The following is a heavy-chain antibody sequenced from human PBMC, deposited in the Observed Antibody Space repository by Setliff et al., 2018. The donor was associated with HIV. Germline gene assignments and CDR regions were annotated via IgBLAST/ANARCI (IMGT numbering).Heavy chain of an antibody. CDR2: IYYSGST. V-gene: IGHV4-39*07. CDR3: GRLSETAMASFDS. Sequence: KPSETLSLTCTVSGVSISSSTYYWGWIRQPPGKGLEWIGSIYYSGSTYYNPSLKSRVTISVDTSKNQFSLKLSSVTAADTAVYYCGRLSETAMASFDSWGQGTLVTVSS. CDR1: GVSISSSTYY. D-gene: IGHD5-18*01. J-gene: IGHJ4*02.